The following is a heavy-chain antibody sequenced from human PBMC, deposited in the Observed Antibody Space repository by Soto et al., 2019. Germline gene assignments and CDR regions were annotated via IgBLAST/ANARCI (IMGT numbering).Heavy chain of an antibody. D-gene: IGHD6-13*01. V-gene: IGHV1-3*01. Sequence: ASVKVSCKASGYTFTSYGIHWVRQAPGQRLEWMGWINAANGDTKYSPKFQGRVTITRDTSASTAYMELSSLRSEDTAVYYCVRRHVSATGIDWFDPRGQGTLVTVSS. J-gene: IGHJ5*02. CDR1: GYTFTSYG. CDR3: VRRHVSATGIDWFDP. CDR2: INAANGDT.